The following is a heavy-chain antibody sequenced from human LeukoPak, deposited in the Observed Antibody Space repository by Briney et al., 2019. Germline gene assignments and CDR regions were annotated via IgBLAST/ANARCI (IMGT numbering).Heavy chain of an antibody. J-gene: IGHJ3*02. CDR2: ISGSGGST. V-gene: IGHV3-23*01. Sequence: PGGSLRLSCAASGFTFSSYAMGWVRQAPGKGLEWVSAISGSGGSTYYADSVKGRFTISRDNSKNTLYLQMNSLRAEDTAVYYCAKDCLGRTAFDIWGQGTMVTVSS. CDR1: GFTFSSYA. D-gene: IGHD5/OR15-5a*01. CDR3: AKDCLGRTAFDI.